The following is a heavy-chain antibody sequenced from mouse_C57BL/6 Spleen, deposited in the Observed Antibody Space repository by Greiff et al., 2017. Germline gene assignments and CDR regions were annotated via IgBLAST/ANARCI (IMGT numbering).Heavy chain of an antibody. V-gene: IGHV1-9*01. CDR1: GYTFTGYW. Sequence: QVQLQQSGAELMKPGASVKLSCKATGYTFTGYWIEWVKQRPGHGLEWIGEILPGSGSTNYNEKFKGKATFTADTSSNTAYMQLSSLTTEDSAIXYCARGEGEYYGSSPAFAYWGQGTLVTVSA. J-gene: IGHJ3*01. CDR2: ILPGSGST. D-gene: IGHD1-1*01. CDR3: ARGEGEYYGSSPAFAY.